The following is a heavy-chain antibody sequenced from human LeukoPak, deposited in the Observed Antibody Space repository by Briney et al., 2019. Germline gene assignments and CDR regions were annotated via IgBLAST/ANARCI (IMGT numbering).Heavy chain of an antibody. CDR3: AKSFYDSSGYSYYLDY. Sequence: GGSLRLSCAVSGFTFSIYAMRWVRQAPGKGLEWVSGISGSGDSTYYADSVKGRFTISRDNSKNTLYLQMNSLRAEDTAVYYCAKSFYDSSGYSYYLDYWGQGTLVTVSS. CDR1: GFTFSIYA. CDR2: ISGSGDST. D-gene: IGHD3-22*01. J-gene: IGHJ4*02. V-gene: IGHV3-23*01.